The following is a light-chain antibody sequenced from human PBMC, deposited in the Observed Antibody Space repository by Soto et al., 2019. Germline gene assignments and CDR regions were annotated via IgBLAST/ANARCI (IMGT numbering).Light chain of an antibody. Sequence: QSALTQPPSASGTPVQRVTISASGSSSNIGSNTVSWYQQVPGTAPKLLIYDNDERPSGVPGRCSGSKSGTSASLAISGLQSEDEADYYCATWDDSRNGYVFGPGTKVTV. V-gene: IGLV1-44*01. J-gene: IGLJ1*01. CDR1: SSNIGSNT. CDR3: ATWDDSRNGYV. CDR2: DND.